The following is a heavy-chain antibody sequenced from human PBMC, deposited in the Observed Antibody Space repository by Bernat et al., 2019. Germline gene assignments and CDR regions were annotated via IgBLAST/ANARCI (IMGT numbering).Heavy chain of an antibody. CDR2: ISSSGSTM. D-gene: IGHD5-12*01. V-gene: IGHV3-48*03. CDR1: GFTFSSYE. CDR3: ASMGGYDSADAFDI. Sequence: EVQLVESGGGLVQPGGSLRLSCAASGFTFSSYEMNWVRQAPGKGLEWVSYISSSGSTMYYAYSVKGRFTISRDNAKNSLYLQMNSLRAEDTAVYYCASMGGYDSADAFDIWGQGTMVTVSS. J-gene: IGHJ3*02.